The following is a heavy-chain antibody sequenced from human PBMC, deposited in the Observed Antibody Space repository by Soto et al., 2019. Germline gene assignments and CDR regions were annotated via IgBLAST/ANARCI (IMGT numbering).Heavy chain of an antibody. Sequence: GGSLRLSCASSGFPFSAFSMNWVRQAPGKGLEWVAYISSSGSTIYYADSVKGRFAISRDNAKTSLYLQMDSLRDEDTAVYYCAREGGRHCSPSRCYNAFDIWGQGTTVTVSS. CDR3: AREGGRHCSPSRCYNAFDI. J-gene: IGHJ3*02. V-gene: IGHV3-48*02. CDR2: ISSSGSTI. CDR1: GFPFSAFS. D-gene: IGHD2-15*01.